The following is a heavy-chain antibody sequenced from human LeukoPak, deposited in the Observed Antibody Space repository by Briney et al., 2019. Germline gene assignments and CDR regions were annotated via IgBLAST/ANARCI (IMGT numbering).Heavy chain of an antibody. V-gene: IGHV3-11*04. CDR1: GFTVSSNY. Sequence: GGSLRLSCAASGFTVSSNYMSWIRQAPGKGLEWVSYISSSGSTIYYADSVKGRFTISRDNARNSLYLQMNSLRAEDTAVYYCARPQWELGADDAFDIWGQGTMVTVSS. CDR3: ARPQWELGADDAFDI. CDR2: ISSSGSTI. J-gene: IGHJ3*02. D-gene: IGHD1-26*01.